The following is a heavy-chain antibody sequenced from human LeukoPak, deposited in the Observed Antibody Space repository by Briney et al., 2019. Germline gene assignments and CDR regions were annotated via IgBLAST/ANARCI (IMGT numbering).Heavy chain of an antibody. CDR1: GSTFSNYA. J-gene: IGHJ4*02. Sequence: GGSLRLSCAASGSTFSNYAMSWVRQAPGKGLEWVSTISGIGSNTYYADSVKGRFTVSRDNSKNTLYLQMNSLRAEDTAVYYCAKDLLLSDGEQQLGDYWGQGTLVTVSS. CDR2: ISGIGSNT. CDR3: AKDLLLSDGEQQLGDY. D-gene: IGHD6-13*01. V-gene: IGHV3-23*01.